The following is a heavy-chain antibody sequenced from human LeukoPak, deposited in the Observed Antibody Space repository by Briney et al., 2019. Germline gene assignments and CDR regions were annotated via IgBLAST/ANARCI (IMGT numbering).Heavy chain of an antibody. D-gene: IGHD6-6*01. Sequence: GASVKVSCKASGYTFTSHDINWVRQATGQGLEWMGWMNPNSGNTGYAQKFQGRVTMTRNTSISTAYMELSSLRSEDTAVYYCARLLKGYSSSKSYYYYMDVWGKGTTVTVSS. J-gene: IGHJ6*03. CDR1: GYTFTSHD. V-gene: IGHV1-8*01. CDR3: ARLLKGYSSSKSYYYYMDV. CDR2: MNPNSGNT.